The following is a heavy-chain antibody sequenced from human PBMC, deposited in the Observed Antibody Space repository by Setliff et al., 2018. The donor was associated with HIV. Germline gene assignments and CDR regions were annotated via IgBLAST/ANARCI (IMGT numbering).Heavy chain of an antibody. CDR2: IIPILGIP. Sequence: GASVKVSCKASGYTFTSYDINWVRQATGQRLEWMGGIIPILGIPNYAQKFQGRVTITADKSTTTVYMELSSLGSEDTAVYYCARGQTTNNIKAEAFDIWGQGTLVTVSS. V-gene: IGHV1-69*10. CDR1: GYTFTSYD. CDR3: ARGQTTNNIKAEAFDI. J-gene: IGHJ3*02. D-gene: IGHD1-20*01.